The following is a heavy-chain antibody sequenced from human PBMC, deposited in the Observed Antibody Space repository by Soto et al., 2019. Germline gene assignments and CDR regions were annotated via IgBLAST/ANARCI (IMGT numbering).Heavy chain of an antibody. V-gene: IGHV1-69*13. Sequence: SVKVSCKASGGTFSSYAISWVRQAPGQGLEWMGGIIPIFGTANYAQKFQGRVTITADESTSTAYMELSRLRSDDTAVYYCARSLSGSYAEFDEGYYFDYWGQGTLVTVSS. CDR3: ARSLSGSYAEFDEGYYFDY. D-gene: IGHD1-26*01. J-gene: IGHJ4*02. CDR1: GGTFSSYA. CDR2: IIPIFGTA.